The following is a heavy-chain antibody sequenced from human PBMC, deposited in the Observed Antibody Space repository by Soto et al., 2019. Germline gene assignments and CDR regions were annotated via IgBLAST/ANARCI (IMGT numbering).Heavy chain of an antibody. V-gene: IGHV1-8*01. Sequence: SLKVSCKASGYTFTSYDINRVRQATGQGLEWMGWMNPNSGNTGYARKFQGRVTMTRNTSISTAYMELSSLRSEDTAVYYCARGGATVTTFVGMDVWGQGTTVTVSS. J-gene: IGHJ6*02. D-gene: IGHD4-17*01. CDR1: GYTFTSYD. CDR2: MNPNSGNT. CDR3: ARGGATVTTFVGMDV.